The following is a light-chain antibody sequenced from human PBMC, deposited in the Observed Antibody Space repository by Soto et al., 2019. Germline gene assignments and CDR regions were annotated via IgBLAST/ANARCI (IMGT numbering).Light chain of an antibody. CDR1: QGISSY. J-gene: IGKJ1*01. Sequence: AIRMTHSPSSFSASTLYRVTITFLASQGISSYLAWYQQKPGKAPKLLIYAASTLQSGVPSRFSGSGSGTDFTLTISSLQPEDFATYYCLQDYNYPWTFGQGTKVDNK. CDR2: AAS. CDR3: LQDYNYPWT. V-gene: IGKV1-8*01.